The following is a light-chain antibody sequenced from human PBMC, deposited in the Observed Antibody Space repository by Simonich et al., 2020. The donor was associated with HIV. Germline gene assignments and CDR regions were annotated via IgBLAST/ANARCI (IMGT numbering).Light chain of an antibody. V-gene: IGKV4-1*01. J-gene: IGKJ1*01. CDR2: WAS. CDR3: QQYYSTLWT. Sequence: DIVMTQSPDSLAVSLGGRATLTSKSSQRILYSSNNKNYLAWYQQKPGQPPKLLIYWASTRESGGPDRFSGSGSGTDFTLTISSLQAEDVAVYYCQQYYSTLWTFGQGTKVEIK. CDR1: QRILYSSNNKNY.